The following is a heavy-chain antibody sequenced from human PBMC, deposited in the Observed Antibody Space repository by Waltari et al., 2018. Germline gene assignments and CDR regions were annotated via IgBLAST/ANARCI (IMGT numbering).Heavy chain of an antibody. V-gene: IGHV4-59*01. Sequence: QVQLQESGPGLVKPSETLSLTCTVSGGSISSSYWSWIRQPPGKGLEWIGYIYYSGSTNYNPSLKSRVTISVDTSKNQFSLKLSSVTAADTAVYYCARSVIPVDYWGQGTLVTVSS. D-gene: IGHD2-2*02. CDR3: ARSVIPVDY. J-gene: IGHJ4*02. CDR2: IYYSGST. CDR1: GGSISSSY.